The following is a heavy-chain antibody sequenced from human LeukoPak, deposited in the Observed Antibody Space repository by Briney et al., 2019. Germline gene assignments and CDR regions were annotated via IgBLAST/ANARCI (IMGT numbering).Heavy chain of an antibody. V-gene: IGHV4-4*07. D-gene: IGHD2-15*01. CDR1: GGSISSYY. CDR2: IYTSGST. CDR3: ARDGGSPAYFQH. Sequence: ETTSLTCTVSGGSISSYYWSWIRHPAGKGLEWIGRIYTSGSTSYNPSLKSRVTMSVDTSKNQFSLKLSSVTAADTAVYYCARDGGSPAYFQHWGQGTLVTVSS. J-gene: IGHJ1*01.